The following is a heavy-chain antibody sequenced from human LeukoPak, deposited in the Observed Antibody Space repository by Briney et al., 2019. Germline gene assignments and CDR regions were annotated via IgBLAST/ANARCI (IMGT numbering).Heavy chain of an antibody. CDR1: GYTFTSYG. V-gene: IGHV1-18*01. CDR3: ARRYCSSTSCYTYYFDY. CDR2: INAYNGNT. Sequence: ASVKVSCKASGYTFTSYGISWVRQAPGQGLEWMGWINAYNGNTNYAQKLQGRVTMTTDTSTSTAYMELRSLRSDDTAVYYCARRYCSSTSCYTYYFDYWGQGTLVTVSS. D-gene: IGHD2-2*02. J-gene: IGHJ4*02.